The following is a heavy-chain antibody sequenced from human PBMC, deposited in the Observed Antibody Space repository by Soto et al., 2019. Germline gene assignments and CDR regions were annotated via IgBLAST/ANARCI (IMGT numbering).Heavy chain of an antibody. CDR3: ARDHLILPPHDCFYGSDV. D-gene: IGHD2-21*02. Sequence: PGGSLRLSCEVSGFTFSMYSMSWVRQSPGKGLEWVAKIPQDGVDGHYADSVKGRFTISRDNGKNSLYLQLNNLRAEDTAVYYCARDHLILPPHDCFYGSDVLGRGATVTVSS. CDR2: IPQDGVDG. J-gene: IGHJ6*02. CDR1: GFTFSMYS. V-gene: IGHV3-7*03.